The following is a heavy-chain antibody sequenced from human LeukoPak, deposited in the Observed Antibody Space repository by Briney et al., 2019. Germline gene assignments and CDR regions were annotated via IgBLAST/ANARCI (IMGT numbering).Heavy chain of an antibody. CDR3: ARGSSLPGDIVVVPAAQGYYYYMDV. V-gene: IGHV4-34*01. J-gene: IGHJ6*03. CDR1: GGSFSDYY. CDR2: INHSVST. Sequence: SETLSLTCAVYGGSFSDYYWSWIRQPPGKGLEWIGEINHSVSTNYNPSLKSRVTISVDTSKNQFSLKLSSVTAADTAVYYCARGSSLPGDIVVVPAAQGYYYYMDVWGKGTTVTVSS. D-gene: IGHD2-2*01.